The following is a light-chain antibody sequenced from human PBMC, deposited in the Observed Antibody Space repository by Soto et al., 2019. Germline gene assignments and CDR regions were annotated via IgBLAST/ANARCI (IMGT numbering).Light chain of an antibody. Sequence: IPMTQSPSSLSASVGDRVTITCRASQSISRYLNWYQQKPGEAPHLLIYATSNLHSGVPSRFSGSGSGTDFTLTINSLQPEDFATYYCLQSYSAPRAFGQGTKVEIK. CDR3: LQSYSAPRA. J-gene: IGKJ1*01. CDR1: QSISRY. CDR2: ATS. V-gene: IGKV1-39*01.